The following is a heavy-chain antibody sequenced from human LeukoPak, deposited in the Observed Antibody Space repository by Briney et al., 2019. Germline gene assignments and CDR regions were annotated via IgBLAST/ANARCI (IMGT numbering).Heavy chain of an antibody. CDR2: IYYTGST. V-gene: IGHV4-59*01. Sequence: SETLSLTCTVSGGSISGYYWSWIRQPPGKGLDWIGYIYYTGSTNYSPSLKSRVTISVDTSKNQFSLKLTSVTAADTAVYYCARDPHPYFCSSTSCYENAFDIWGHGTMVTVSS. J-gene: IGHJ3*02. CDR1: GGSISGYY. CDR3: ARDPHPYFCSSTSCYENAFDI. D-gene: IGHD2-2*01.